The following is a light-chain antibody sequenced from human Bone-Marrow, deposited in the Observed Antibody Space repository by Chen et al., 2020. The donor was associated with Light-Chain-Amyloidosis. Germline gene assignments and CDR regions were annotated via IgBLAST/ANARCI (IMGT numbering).Light chain of an antibody. V-gene: IGLV2-14*01. CDR2: EVT. J-gene: IGLJ1*01. Sequence: QSALTQPASVSGSPGQSINIYCTRTSSDGGCDNHVSWYQQHPDKAPKLMIYEVTNRPSWVPDRFSGSNSDNTASLTISGLQTEDEADYFCSSYTITNTLVFGGGTRVTVL. CDR3: SSYTITNTLV. CDR1: SSDGGCDNH.